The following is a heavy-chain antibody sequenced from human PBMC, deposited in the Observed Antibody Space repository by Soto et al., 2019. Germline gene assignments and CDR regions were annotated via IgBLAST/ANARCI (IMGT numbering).Heavy chain of an antibody. V-gene: IGHV3-53*04. CDR1: DFTVSSNY. Sequence: EVQLVESGGGLVQPGGSLRLSCAASDFTVSSNYMSWVRQAPGKGLEWVSIIYSGGSTYYADSEKGRFTISRHNSKNTMYLQMNGLRAEDRAVYYCAGSSPLFSWGQGTLVTVSS. CDR2: IYSGGST. CDR3: AGSSPLFS. D-gene: IGHD6-13*01. J-gene: IGHJ5*02.